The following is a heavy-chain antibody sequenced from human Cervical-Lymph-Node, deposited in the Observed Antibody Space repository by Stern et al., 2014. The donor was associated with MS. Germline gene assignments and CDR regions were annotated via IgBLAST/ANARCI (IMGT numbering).Heavy chain of an antibody. CDR3: ARNMVVQAAMAWFDP. D-gene: IGHD2-2*01. CDR1: GGTFSSYA. V-gene: IGHV1-69*06. Sequence: VQLVESGAEVKKPGSSVKVSCKASGGTFSSYAISWVRQAPGQGLEWMGGIIPIFGTANYAQKFQGRVTMTTDTSTSTAYMELRSLRSDDTAVYYCARNMVVQAAMAWFDPWGQGTLVTVSS. J-gene: IGHJ5*02. CDR2: IIPIFGTA.